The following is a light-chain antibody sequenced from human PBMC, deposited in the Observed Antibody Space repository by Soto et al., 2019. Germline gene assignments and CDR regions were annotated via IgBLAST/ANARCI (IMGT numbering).Light chain of an antibody. CDR2: RDY. CDR3: AAWDDSLSGHVV. V-gene: IGLV1-44*01. CDR1: PSNIGSNT. J-gene: IGLJ2*01. Sequence: QSALTQPPSASGTPGQRVTISCSGSPSNIGSNTVSWYQQFSGSAPRLIMYRDYRRPSGVPDRFSGSKSGTSASLAISGLQSEDEAIFYCAAWDDSLSGHVVFGGGTKVTVL.